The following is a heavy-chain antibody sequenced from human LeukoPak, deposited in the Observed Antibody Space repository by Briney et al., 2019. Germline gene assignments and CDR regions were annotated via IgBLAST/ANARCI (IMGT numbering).Heavy chain of an antibody. CDR3: VRSAPSSLLDY. CDR2: INPNRGDT. D-gene: IGHD6-6*01. CDR1: GYACTGSY. V-gene: IGHV1-2*02. Sequence: ASVKVSCKTSGYACTGSYINWVRQAPGQGLEWMGWINPNRGDTNYAQKFQGRVTMSRDTYLSTAYMDLSRLTSDDTAVYFCVRSAPSSLLDYWGQGTLVTVSS. J-gene: IGHJ4*02.